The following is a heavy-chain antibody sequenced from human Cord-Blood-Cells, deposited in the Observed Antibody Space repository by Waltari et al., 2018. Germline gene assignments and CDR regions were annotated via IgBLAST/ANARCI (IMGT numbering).Heavy chain of an antibody. J-gene: IGHJ4*02. D-gene: IGHD6-6*01. CDR3: ARRWVYSSSSDY. Sequence: QVQLVQSGAEVKKPGASVKVSCKASGYTFTGYYMHWVRQAPGQGLEWMGWINPKSGDTNYAQKFQGRVTMTRDTSISTAYMELSRLRSDDTAVYYCARRWVYSSSSDYWGQGTLVTVSS. CDR2: INPKSGDT. CDR1: GYTFTGYY. V-gene: IGHV1-2*02.